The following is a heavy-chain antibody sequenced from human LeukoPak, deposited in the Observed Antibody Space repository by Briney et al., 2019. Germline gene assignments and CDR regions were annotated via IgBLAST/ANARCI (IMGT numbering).Heavy chain of an antibody. J-gene: IGHJ5*02. CDR2: IYTSGST. CDR3: AATSPRYNWFDP. CDR1: GGSISSGSYY. Sequence: SETLSLTCTVSGGSISSGSYYWSWIRQPAGKGLEWIGRIYTSGSTNYNPSLKSRVTISVDTSKNQFSLKLSSVTAADTAVYYCAATSPRYNWFDPWGQGTLVTVSS. V-gene: IGHV4-61*02.